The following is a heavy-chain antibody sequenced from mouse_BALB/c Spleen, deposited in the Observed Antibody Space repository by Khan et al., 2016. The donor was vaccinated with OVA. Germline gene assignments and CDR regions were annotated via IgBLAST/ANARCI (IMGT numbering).Heavy chain of an antibody. CDR2: ISYSGNT. V-gene: IGHV3-2*02. CDR1: GYSITSEYT. D-gene: IGHD2-4*01. J-gene: IGHJ3*01. Sequence: VQLKESGSGLVEPSQSLSLTCTVTGYSITSEYTWNWIRQFPGNKLEWMGFISYSGNTRYNPSLKSRISITRDTSKNQFFLQLNSVTSEDTATYYCARKDYYDYDPFPYWGQGTLVTVSA. CDR3: ARKDYYDYDPFPY.